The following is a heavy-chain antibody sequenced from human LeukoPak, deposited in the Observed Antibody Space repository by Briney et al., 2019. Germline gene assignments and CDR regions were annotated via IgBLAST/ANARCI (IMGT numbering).Heavy chain of an antibody. CDR1: GGTFSSYA. Sequence: SVKVSCKASGGTFSSYAISWVRQAPGQGLEWMGRIIPILGIANYAQKFQGRVTITADKSTSTAYMELSSLRSEDTAVYYCARDREYYGMDVWGQGTTVTVSS. J-gene: IGHJ6*02. V-gene: IGHV1-69*04. D-gene: IGHD1-26*01. CDR2: IIPILGIA. CDR3: ARDREYYGMDV.